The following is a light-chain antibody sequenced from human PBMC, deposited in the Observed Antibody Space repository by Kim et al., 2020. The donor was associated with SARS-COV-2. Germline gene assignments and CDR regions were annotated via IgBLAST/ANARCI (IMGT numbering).Light chain of an antibody. J-gene: IGKJ2*01. CDR1: QSVSSSY. Sequence: LSPGERATLSCRASQSVSSSYLAWYQQKPGQAPRLLISGASTRATGIPDRFSGSGSGTDFTLTISRLEPEDFAVYFCHQYGSSPYTFGQGTKLEI. V-gene: IGKV3-20*01. CDR3: HQYGSSPYT. CDR2: GAS.